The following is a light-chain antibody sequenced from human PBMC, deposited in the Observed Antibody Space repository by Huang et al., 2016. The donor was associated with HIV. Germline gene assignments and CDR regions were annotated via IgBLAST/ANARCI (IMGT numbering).Light chain of an antibody. Sequence: DTVLTQTPATLSVSPGARATLSCRASQCVGRHLAWFQQKPGPAPRLLIHGASTRATGILARFSGSGSGTEFTLTISSLQSEDFAVYYCQQYNNWPYTFGQGTKLEIK. CDR3: QQYNNWPYT. CDR2: GAS. CDR1: QCVGRH. V-gene: IGKV3-15*01. J-gene: IGKJ2*01.